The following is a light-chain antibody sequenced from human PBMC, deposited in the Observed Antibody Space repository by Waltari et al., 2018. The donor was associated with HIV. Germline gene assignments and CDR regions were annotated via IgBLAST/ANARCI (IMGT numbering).Light chain of an antibody. CDR2: WAS. Sequence: DIVMTQSPDPLPVSLGEGATINCTSSQSILYSSDNTNYLAWYQQKARQPPKLLISWASTRESGVPDRFSASGSGTDFTLTITRLQAEDVAIYHCQQYFRIPPTFGGGTKVEIK. CDR3: QQYFRIPPT. J-gene: IGKJ4*01. CDR1: QSILYSSDNTNY. V-gene: IGKV4-1*01.